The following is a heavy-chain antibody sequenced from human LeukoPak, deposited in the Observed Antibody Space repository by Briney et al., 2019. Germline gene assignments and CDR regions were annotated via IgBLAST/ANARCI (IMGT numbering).Heavy chain of an antibody. CDR1: GFTFSSYW. V-gene: IGHV3-7*01. Sequence: GGSLRLSCAASGFTFSSYWMSWVRQAPGKGLEWVANIKQDGSEKYYVDSVKGRITISRDNAKNSLYLQMNSLRAEDTAVYYCARLNRSGSYLARYYFDYWGQGTLVTVSS. CDR2: IKQDGSEK. CDR3: ARLNRSGSYLARYYFDY. D-gene: IGHD1-26*01. J-gene: IGHJ4*02.